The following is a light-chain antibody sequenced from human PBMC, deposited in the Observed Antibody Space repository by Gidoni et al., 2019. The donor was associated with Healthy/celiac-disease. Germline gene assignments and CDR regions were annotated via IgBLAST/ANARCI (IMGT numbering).Light chain of an antibody. CDR2: GAS. Sequence: EIVLTQSPGTLSLSPGERATLSCRASQSVSGSYLAWYQQKPGQDPRLLIYGASSRATGIPDRFSGSGSGTDFTLTISRLEPEDFAVYFCQQYGSSPWTFGQGTQVEIK. V-gene: IGKV3-20*01. CDR3: QQYGSSPWT. J-gene: IGKJ1*01. CDR1: QSVSGSY.